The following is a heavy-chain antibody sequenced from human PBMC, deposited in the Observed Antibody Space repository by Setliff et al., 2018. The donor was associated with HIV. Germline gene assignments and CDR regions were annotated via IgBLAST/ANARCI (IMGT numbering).Heavy chain of an antibody. CDR1: GFSISSGFY. J-gene: IGHJ3*02. CDR3: ARGGRGGLKFMADAFDI. CDR2: IYHSVSI. D-gene: IGHD1-26*01. Sequence: SETLSLTCTVSGFSISSGFYWGWIRQPPGKGLEWIGSIYHSVSIHYNPSLKSRVTISVDTSKNHLSLKVSSVTAADTALYFCARGGRGGLKFMADAFDIWGQGTGVTVSS. V-gene: IGHV4-38-2*02.